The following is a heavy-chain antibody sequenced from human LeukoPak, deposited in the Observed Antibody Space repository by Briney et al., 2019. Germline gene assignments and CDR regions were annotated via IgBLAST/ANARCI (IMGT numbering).Heavy chain of an antibody. Sequence: SETLSLTCTVSGGSISSYYWSWIRQPAGKGLEWIGRIYTSGSTYYNPSLKSRVTISVDTSKNQFSLKLSSVTAADTAVYYCARTYYYGSGSFQFFDYWGQGTLVTVSS. CDR1: GGSISSYY. D-gene: IGHD3-10*01. CDR2: IYTSGST. CDR3: ARTYYYGSGSFQFFDY. V-gene: IGHV4-4*07. J-gene: IGHJ4*02.